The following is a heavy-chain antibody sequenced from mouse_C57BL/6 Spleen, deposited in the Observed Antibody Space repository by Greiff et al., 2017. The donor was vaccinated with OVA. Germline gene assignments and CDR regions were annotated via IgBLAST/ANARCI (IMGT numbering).Heavy chain of an antibody. CDR1: GYAFSSYW. V-gene: IGHV1-80*01. J-gene: IGHJ4*01. CDR2: IYPGDGDT. CDR3: ARGGWDGAMDY. D-gene: IGHD4-1*01. Sequence: VQLQESGAELVKPGASVKISCKASGYAFSSYWMNWVKQRPGKGLEWIGQIYPGDGDTNYNGKFKGKATLTADKSSSTAYMQLSSLTSEDSAVYFCARGGWDGAMDYWGQGTLVTVSS.